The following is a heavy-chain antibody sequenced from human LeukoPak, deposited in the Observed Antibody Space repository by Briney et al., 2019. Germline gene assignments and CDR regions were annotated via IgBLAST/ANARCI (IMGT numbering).Heavy chain of an antibody. D-gene: IGHD6-13*01. V-gene: IGHV3-23*01. CDR3: ARAGGRYSSSWFKFDY. J-gene: IGHJ4*02. CDR2: ISGSGGST. Sequence: GGSLSLSCAASGFTFGSYAMSWFRQAPGKGLEWVSAISGSGGSTYHADSVKGRFTISRDNSKNTLYLQMNSLRAEDTAVYYCARAGGRYSSSWFKFDYWGQGTLVTVSS. CDR1: GFTFGSYA.